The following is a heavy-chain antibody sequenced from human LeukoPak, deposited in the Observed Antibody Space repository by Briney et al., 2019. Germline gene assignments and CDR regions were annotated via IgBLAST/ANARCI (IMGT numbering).Heavy chain of an antibody. V-gene: IGHV3-23*01. CDR1: GFTFSSYA. CDR2: ISGSGGST. CDR3: AKDVPPYYYDSSGHPYFDY. Sequence: PGGCLRLSCAASGFTFSSYAMGWVRQPPGKGLEWVSSISGSGGSTYYADSVKGRFTISRDNSKNTLYLQMNSLRAEDTAVYYCAKDVPPYYYDSSGHPYFDYWGQGTLVTVSS. J-gene: IGHJ4*02. D-gene: IGHD3-22*01.